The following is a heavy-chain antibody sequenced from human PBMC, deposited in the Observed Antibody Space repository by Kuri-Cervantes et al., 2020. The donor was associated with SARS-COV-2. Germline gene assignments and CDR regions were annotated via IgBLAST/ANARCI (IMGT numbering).Heavy chain of an antibody. V-gene: IGHV4-59*11. CDR3: ARSGSYPYYYYYMDV. CDR1: GGSISSHY. D-gene: IGHD1-26*01. CDR2: IYYSGST. J-gene: IGHJ6*03. Sequence: GSLRLSCTVSGGSISSHYWSWIRQPPGKGLEWIGYIYYSGSTNYNPSLKSRATISVVTSKNQFSLKLSSVTAADTAVYYCARSGSYPYYYYYMDVWGKGTTVTVSS.